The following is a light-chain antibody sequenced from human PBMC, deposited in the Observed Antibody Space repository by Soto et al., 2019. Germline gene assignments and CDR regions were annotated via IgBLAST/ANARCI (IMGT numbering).Light chain of an antibody. V-gene: IGKV3-20*01. Sequence: EIVLTQSPGTLSLSPGERATLSCRASQSVSSSYLAWYQQKPGQAPRLLIYGASGRATGIPDSFSGSGSGTDFTLTISRLEPEDFAVYYCQQYGSSPIFTFGHGTKVDIK. CDR2: GAS. J-gene: IGKJ3*01. CDR1: QSVSSSY. CDR3: QQYGSSPIFT.